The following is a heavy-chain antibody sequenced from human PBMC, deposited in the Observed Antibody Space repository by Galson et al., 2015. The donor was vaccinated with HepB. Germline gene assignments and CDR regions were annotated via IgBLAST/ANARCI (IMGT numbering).Heavy chain of an antibody. D-gene: IGHD3-22*01. CDR2: IYYSGST. CDR1: GGSISSSSYY. V-gene: IGHV4-39*07. Sequence: ETLSLTCTVSGGSISSSSYYWGWIRQPPGKGLEWIGSIYYSGSTYYNPSLKSRVTISVDTSKNQFSLKLSSVTAADTAVYYCARDPVAWLLGAFDIWGQGTMVTVSS. J-gene: IGHJ3*02. CDR3: ARDPVAWLLGAFDI.